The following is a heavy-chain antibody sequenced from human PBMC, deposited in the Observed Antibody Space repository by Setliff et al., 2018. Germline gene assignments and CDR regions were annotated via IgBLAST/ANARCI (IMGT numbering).Heavy chain of an antibody. V-gene: IGHV3-23*01. CDR1: EFTFSRYF. CDR2: ISGSGGDT. Sequence: HPGGSLRLSCVASEFTFSRYFMTWVRQAPGKGLEWIASISGSGGDTDSADSMKGRFTISGDNSKNTLYLQMNSLRPEDTAIYYCATSTIITYYFDSRGQGTLVTVSS. D-gene: IGHD3-22*01. CDR3: ATSTIITYYFDS. J-gene: IGHJ4*02.